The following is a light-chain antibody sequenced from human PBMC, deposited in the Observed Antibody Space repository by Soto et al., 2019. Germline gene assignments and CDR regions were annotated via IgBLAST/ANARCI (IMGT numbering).Light chain of an antibody. V-gene: IGKV1-5*01. J-gene: IGKJ1*01. Sequence: DIQMNQSPSTLSGSVGDRVAITCRASESIRTWLAWYQHKPGKAPKFLIYDASSLESGVPSRFSGSGSGTEFTLTISSLQPDDFATYYCQQYNSYSWTFGQGTKVDIK. CDR1: ESIRTW. CDR2: DAS. CDR3: QQYNSYSWT.